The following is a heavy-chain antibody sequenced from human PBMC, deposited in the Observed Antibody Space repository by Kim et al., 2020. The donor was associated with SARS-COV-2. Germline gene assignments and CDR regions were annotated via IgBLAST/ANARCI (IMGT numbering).Heavy chain of an antibody. V-gene: IGHV5-51*01. J-gene: IGHJ4*02. Sequence: TRYSPSFQCQVTISADKSISTAYLQWSSLKASDTAMYYCARLLDHTAMAYWGQGTLVTVSS. CDR2: T. D-gene: IGHD5-18*01. CDR3: ARLLDHTAMAY.